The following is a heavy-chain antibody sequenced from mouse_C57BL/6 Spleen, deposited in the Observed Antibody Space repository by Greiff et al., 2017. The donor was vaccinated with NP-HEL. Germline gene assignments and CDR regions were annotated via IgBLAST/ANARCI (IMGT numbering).Heavy chain of an antibody. CDR3: TRGGDSSGFDFDY. J-gene: IGHJ2*01. Sequence: QVQLQQPGAELVRPGASVTLSCKASGYTFTDYEMHWVKQTPVHGLEWIGAIDPETGGTAYNQKFKGKAILTADKSSSTAYMELRSLTSEDSAVYYCTRGGDSSGFDFDYWGKGTTLTVSS. CDR1: GYTFTDYE. V-gene: IGHV1-15*01. CDR2: IDPETGGT. D-gene: IGHD3-2*02.